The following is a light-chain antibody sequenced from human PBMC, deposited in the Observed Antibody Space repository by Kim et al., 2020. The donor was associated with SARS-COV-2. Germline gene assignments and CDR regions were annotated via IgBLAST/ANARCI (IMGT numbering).Light chain of an antibody. CDR1: ESVSSY. J-gene: IGKJ4*01. V-gene: IGKV3-11*01. CDR3: QQHSNWPLT. CDR2: DAS. Sequence: LSPGERATLSCRTSESVSSYLAWYQQKPGQAPRLLIYDASTRATSIPARFSGSGSGTDFTLTISSLAPEDFAVYYCQQHSNWPLTFGGGTKVDIK.